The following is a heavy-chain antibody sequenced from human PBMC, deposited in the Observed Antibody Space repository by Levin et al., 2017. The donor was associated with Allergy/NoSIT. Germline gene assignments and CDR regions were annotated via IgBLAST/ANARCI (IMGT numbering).Heavy chain of an antibody. Sequence: SCAASGFTVEDHAMHWVRQTPGKGLEWVSDITWNSGRIDYADSVKGRFTISKDNAKNSLYLQMNSLRADDTALYYCARSRPGTDAFDIWGLGTMVTVSS. CDR3: ARSRPGTDAFDI. CDR2: ITWNSGRI. V-gene: IGHV3-9*01. J-gene: IGHJ3*02. CDR1: GFTVEDHA. D-gene: IGHD1-14*01.